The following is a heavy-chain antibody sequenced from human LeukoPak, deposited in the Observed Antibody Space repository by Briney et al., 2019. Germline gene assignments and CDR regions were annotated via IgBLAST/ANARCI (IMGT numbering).Heavy chain of an antibody. CDR1: GFTFSSYS. Sequence: PGGSLRLSCTASGFTFSSYSMNWVRQAPGKGLEWVSSISSTSIYIIYADSVKGRFTISRDNAKQSLYLQMSSLRAEDTATYYCARFETGNTRMAAVGTDYWGQGTLVTVSS. J-gene: IGHJ4*02. D-gene: IGHD6-13*01. V-gene: IGHV3-21*01. CDR2: ISSTSIYI. CDR3: ARFETGNTRMAAVGTDY.